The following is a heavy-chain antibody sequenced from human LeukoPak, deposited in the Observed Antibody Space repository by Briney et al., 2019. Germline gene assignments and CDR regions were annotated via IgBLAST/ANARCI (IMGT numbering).Heavy chain of an antibody. V-gene: IGHV3-23*01. J-gene: IGHJ4*02. CDR3: AKYISDSGAYYAFDY. CDR1: GFTFSKYA. CDR2: ITASGTTT. D-gene: IGHD3-10*01. Sequence: GGSLRLSCAASGFTFSKYAMTWVRQAPGKGLEWVSAITASGTTTYYADSVNGRFTISRDDSKNTLSLQMDSLSAEDTALSYCAKYISDSGAYYAFDYWGQGTLVTVSS.